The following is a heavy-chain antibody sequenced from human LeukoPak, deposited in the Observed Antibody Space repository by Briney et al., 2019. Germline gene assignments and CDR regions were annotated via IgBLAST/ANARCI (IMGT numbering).Heavy chain of an antibody. V-gene: IGHV3-48*03. CDR2: ISSSGSTI. J-gene: IGHJ4*02. CDR3: ARCDYEDYFDY. CDR1: GFTFSSYE. Sequence: GGSLRLSCAASGFTFSSYEMNWVRQAPGKGLEWVSYISSSGSTIYYADSVKGRFTISRDNAKNSLYLQMNSLRAEDTAVYYCARCDYEDYFDYWGQGTLVTVSS. D-gene: IGHD3-16*01.